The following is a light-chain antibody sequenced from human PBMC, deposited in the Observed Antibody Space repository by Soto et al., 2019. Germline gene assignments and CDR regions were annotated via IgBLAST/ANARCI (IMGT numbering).Light chain of an antibody. CDR3: CSYAGSYASDYV. CDR2: EVS. Sequence: QSALTQPASVSGSPGQSITISCTGTSRDIGGYNFVSWYQQHPGKAPKLMVFEVSNRPSGVSNRFSGSKSGNTASLTISGLQAEDEADYYCCSYAGSYASDYVFGAGTKVTVL. CDR1: SRDIGGYNF. V-gene: IGLV2-14*01. J-gene: IGLJ1*01.